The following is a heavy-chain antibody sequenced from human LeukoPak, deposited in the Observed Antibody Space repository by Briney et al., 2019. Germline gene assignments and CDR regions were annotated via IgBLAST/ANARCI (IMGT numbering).Heavy chain of an antibody. V-gene: IGHV3-30*18. CDR1: GFTFSSYG. Sequence: GGSLRLSCAASGFTFSSYGMHWVRQAPDKGLEWVASVSYDGSKTYYAESVKGRFTISRDNSKNTLYLQMNSLRAEDTAVYYCAKVYRGSSSNWGQGTLVTVSS. CDR3: AKVYRGSSSN. D-gene: IGHD6-13*01. CDR2: VSYDGSKT. J-gene: IGHJ4*02.